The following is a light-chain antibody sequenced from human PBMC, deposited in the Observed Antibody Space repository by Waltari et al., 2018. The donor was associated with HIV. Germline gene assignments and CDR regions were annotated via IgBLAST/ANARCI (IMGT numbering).Light chain of an antibody. Sequence: DIVVTQSPDSLPVSLGERATINCKSSQSVLSRRANNNYLAWYQQKPGQPPRLLIYWASIRESGVPDRFSGSGSGTDFTLTISNLQAEDVAVYYCQQFSITPITFGQGTRLEI. CDR1: QSVLSRRANNNY. J-gene: IGKJ5*01. CDR2: WAS. V-gene: IGKV4-1*01. CDR3: QQFSITPIT.